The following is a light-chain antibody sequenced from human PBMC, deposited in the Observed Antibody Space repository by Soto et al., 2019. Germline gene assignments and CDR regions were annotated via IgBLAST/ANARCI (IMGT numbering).Light chain of an antibody. Sequence: IVLTQSPGTLSLSPGERTTLSCRASQSISRYLAWYQQKPGQAPRLLIYGASTRATGIPDRFSGSGSGTDFTLTISRLEPEDFAVYYCQQYGSSPITFGQGTRLENK. CDR3: QQYGSSPIT. V-gene: IGKV3-20*01. CDR1: QSISRY. CDR2: GAS. J-gene: IGKJ5*01.